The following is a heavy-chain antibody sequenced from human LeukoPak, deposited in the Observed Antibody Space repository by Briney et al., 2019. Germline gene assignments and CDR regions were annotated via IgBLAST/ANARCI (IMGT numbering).Heavy chain of an antibody. CDR3: TRLVVSFDY. D-gene: IGHD2-2*01. V-gene: IGHV3-48*04. Sequence: GGSLRLSCAASGFTFSSYSMNWVRQAPGKGLEWVSYISSSSSTIYYADSVKGRFTISRDNAKNSLYLQMNSLKTEDTAVYYCTRLVVSFDYWGQGTLVTVSS. CDR1: GFTFSSYS. J-gene: IGHJ4*02. CDR2: ISSSSSTI.